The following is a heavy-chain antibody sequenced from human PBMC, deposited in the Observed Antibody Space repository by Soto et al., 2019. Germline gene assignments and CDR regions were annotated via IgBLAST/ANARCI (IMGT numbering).Heavy chain of an antibody. J-gene: IGHJ6*02. CDR3: ANTVSRLNAPAHYGMDV. CDR1: GFTFSSYA. D-gene: IGHD4-4*01. V-gene: IGHV3-23*01. CDR2: ISGSGGST. Sequence: EVQLLESGGGLVQPGGSLRLSCAASGFTFSSYAMSWVRQAPGKGLEWVSAISGSGGSTYYADSVKGRFTISRDNSKNTLYLQMNSLRAEDTAVYYCANTVSRLNAPAHYGMDVWGQGTTVTVSS.